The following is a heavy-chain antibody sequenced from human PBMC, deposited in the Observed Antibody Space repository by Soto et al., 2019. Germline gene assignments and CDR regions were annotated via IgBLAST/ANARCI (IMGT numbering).Heavy chain of an antibody. D-gene: IGHD4-17*01. CDR1: GGTFSSYA. CDR3: AIVPDGAVRNYYGMDV. V-gene: IGHV1-69*12. J-gene: IGHJ6*02. CDR2: IIPIFGTA. Sequence: QVQLVQSGAEVKKPGSSVMVSCKASGGTFSSYAISWVRQAPGQGLEWMGGIIPIFGTATYAQKFQGRVTINADESTSAAYIELSSLRYEDTAVYYCAIVPDGAVRNYYGMDVWGQGTTVTVS.